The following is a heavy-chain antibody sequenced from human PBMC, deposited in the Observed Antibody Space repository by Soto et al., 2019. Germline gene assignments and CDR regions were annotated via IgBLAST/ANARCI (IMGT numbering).Heavy chain of an antibody. J-gene: IGHJ4*02. CDR1: GFTFSSYA. V-gene: IGHV3-23*01. CDR2: ISGSGSNT. CDR3: AKEGRQLGGGYLAY. D-gene: IGHD5-18*01. Sequence: EVQLLESGGGLVQPGGSLRLSCAASGFTFSSYAMSWVRQAPGKGLEWVSAISGSGSNTYYADSVKGRFTISRDNSKNTLHLQMNSLRAEDTAVYYCAKEGRQLGGGYLAYWGQGTLVTVSS.